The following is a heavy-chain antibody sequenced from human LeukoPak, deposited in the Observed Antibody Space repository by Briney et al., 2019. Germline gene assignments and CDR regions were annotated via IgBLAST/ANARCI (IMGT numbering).Heavy chain of an antibody. V-gene: IGHV3-23*01. Sequence: SGGSPRLSCAAAGFTFSSYWMQWVRQVPGKWLVWVSAISGSGGSTYYADSVEGRFTISRDNSKNTLYLQMNSLRAENTAVYYCAKERELIVGYYFDYWGQGTLVTVSS. CDR2: ISGSGGST. CDR1: GFTFSSYW. J-gene: IGHJ4*02. CDR3: AKERELIVGYYFDY. D-gene: IGHD3-10*01.